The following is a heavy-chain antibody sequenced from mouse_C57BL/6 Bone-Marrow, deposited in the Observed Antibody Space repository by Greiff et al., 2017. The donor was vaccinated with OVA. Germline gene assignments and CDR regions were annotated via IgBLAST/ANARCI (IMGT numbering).Heavy chain of an antibody. J-gene: IGHJ1*03. CDR3: ARWGRRPYWYFDV. V-gene: IGHV1-54*01. CDR1: GYPFTNYL. Sequence: QVQLQQSGAELVRPGTSVKVSCKASGYPFTNYLIEWVKQRPGQGLEWIGVINPGSGGTNYNEKFKGKATLTADKSSSTAYMQLSSLTSEDSAVYFCARWGRRPYWYFDVWGTGTTVTVSS. CDR2: INPGSGGT. D-gene: IGHD1-2*01.